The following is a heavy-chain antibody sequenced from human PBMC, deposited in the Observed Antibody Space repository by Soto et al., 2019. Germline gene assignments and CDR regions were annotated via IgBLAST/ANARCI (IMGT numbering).Heavy chain of an antibody. V-gene: IGHV1-24*01. CDR1: GYTLTELS. J-gene: IGHJ5*02. CDR3: ATRSEIQLWSLNWFDP. CDR2: FDPEDGET. D-gene: IGHD5-18*01. Sequence: QVQLVQSGAEVKKPGASVKVSCKVSGYTLTELSMHWVRQAPGKGLEWMGGFDPEDGETIYAQKFQGRVTMTEDTSTDTAYMELSSLRSEDTAVYYCATRSEIQLWSLNWFDPWGQGTLVTVSS.